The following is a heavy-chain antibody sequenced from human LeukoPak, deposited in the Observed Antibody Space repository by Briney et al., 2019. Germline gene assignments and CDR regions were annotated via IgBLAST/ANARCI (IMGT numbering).Heavy chain of an antibody. Sequence: PSETLSLTCTVSGGSISSGGYYWSWIRQHPGKGLEWIGYIYYSGSTYYNPSLKSRVTISVDTSKNQFSLKLSSVTAADTAVYYCARAIEVVYYFDYWGQGTLVTVSS. J-gene: IGHJ4*02. D-gene: IGHD2-8*02. V-gene: IGHV4-31*03. CDR3: ARAIEVVYYFDY. CDR1: GGSISSGGYY. CDR2: IYYSGST.